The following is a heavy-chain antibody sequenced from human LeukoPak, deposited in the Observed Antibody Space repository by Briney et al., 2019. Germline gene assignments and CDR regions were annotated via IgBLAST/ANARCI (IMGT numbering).Heavy chain of an antibody. D-gene: IGHD5-12*01. J-gene: IGHJ4*02. V-gene: IGHV3-7*01. CDR2: MKQDGSEK. CDR1: GIAFSSYW. Sequence: GGSLRLSCAASGIAFSSYWMRWVRQAPGRGLEWVANMKQDGSEKYYVDSVKGRFTISRDNAKNSLYLQMNSLRAEDTAVYYCARDLGHSGYDLYDYWGQGTLVTVAS. CDR3: ARDLGHSGYDLYDY.